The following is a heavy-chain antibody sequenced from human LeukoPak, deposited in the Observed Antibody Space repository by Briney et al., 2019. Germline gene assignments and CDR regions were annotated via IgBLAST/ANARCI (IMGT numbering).Heavy chain of an antibody. CDR3: ARGSPAVAGEENWFDP. D-gene: IGHD6-19*01. J-gene: IGHJ5*02. CDR2: ISDSGGST. CDR1: GITLSIYG. V-gene: IGHV3-23*01. Sequence: GGSLRLSCAVSGITLSIYGMSWVRQAPGKGLGWVAGISDSGGSTNYADSVKGRFTISRDNSKNTLYLQMNSLRAEDTAVYYCARGSPAVAGEENWFDPWGQGTLVTVSS.